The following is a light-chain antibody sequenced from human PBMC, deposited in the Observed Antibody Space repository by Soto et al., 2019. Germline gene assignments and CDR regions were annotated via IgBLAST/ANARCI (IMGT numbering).Light chain of an antibody. CDR2: EAT. CDR3: SSYAGTLGI. CDR1: SHDVGNYNL. J-gene: IGLJ2*01. Sequence: QSVLTQPASMSGSPGQSITISCTGISHDVGNYNLVSWYQQHPGEAPRLIIYEATRRPSGVSDRFSASLSGNTASLTISGLQTEDEATYHCSSYAGTLGIFGGGTKLTVL. V-gene: IGLV2-23*01.